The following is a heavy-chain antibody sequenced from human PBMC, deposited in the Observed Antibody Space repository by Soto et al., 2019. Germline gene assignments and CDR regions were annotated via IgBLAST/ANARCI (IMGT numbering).Heavy chain of an antibody. CDR1: GGSFSSYY. CDR2: ITHSGST. D-gene: IGHD3-16*01. Sequence: WGTLALTCAVYGGSFSSYYLTWIRQPPGKGLEWIGEITHSGSTNYNPSLKSRVTISVDTSKNQFSMKLSSVTAADTAVYYCARSGRQKLIPRNSFDLWGQATLVTVSS. CDR3: ARSGRQKLIPRNSFDL. J-gene: IGHJ5*02. V-gene: IGHV4-34*01.